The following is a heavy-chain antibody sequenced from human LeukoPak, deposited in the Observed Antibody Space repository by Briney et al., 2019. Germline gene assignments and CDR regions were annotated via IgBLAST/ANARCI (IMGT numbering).Heavy chain of an antibody. V-gene: IGHV2-26*01. CDR2: IFSNDEK. Sequence: SGPTLVNPTQTLTLTCTFSGFSLSTSGVGVSWIRQPPGKALEWHAHIFSNDEKSYSTSLKTRLTISKDTSKSQVVLTMTNMDPVDTATYYCARIQDRYSFGFYDYWGQGTLVTVSS. CDR1: GFSLSTSGVG. CDR3: ARIQDRYSFGFYDY. D-gene: IGHD5-18*01. J-gene: IGHJ4*02.